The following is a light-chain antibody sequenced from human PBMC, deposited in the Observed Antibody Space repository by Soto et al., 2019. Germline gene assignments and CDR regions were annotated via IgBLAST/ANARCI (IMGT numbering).Light chain of an antibody. J-gene: IGLJ1*01. Sequence: HCVLTQPPSGSGAPGQRVTISCTGSSSNIGAGYDVHWYQQLPGTAPKLLIYGNSNRPSGVPDRFSGSKSGTSASLAITGLQAEDEADYYGQSYDSSLSGYVFGTGAKVTVL. CDR3: QSYDSSLSGYV. V-gene: IGLV1-40*01. CDR2: GNS. CDR1: SSNIGAGYD.